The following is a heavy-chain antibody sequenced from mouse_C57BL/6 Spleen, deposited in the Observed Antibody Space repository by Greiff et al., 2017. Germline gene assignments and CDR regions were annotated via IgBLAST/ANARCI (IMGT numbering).Heavy chain of an antibody. V-gene: IGHV1-81*01. CDR3: ARGGTAQAPWFAY. CDR1: GYTFTSYG. D-gene: IGHD3-2*02. Sequence: VQGVESGAELARPGASVKLSCKASGYTFTSYGISWVKQRTGQGLEWIGEIYPRSGNTYYNEKFKGKATLTADKSSSTAYMELRSLTSENSAVYFCARGGTAQAPWFAYWGQGTLVTVSA. J-gene: IGHJ3*01. CDR2: IYPRSGNT.